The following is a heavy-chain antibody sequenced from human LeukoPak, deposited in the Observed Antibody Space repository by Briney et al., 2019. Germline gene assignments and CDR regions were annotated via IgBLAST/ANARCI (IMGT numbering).Heavy chain of an antibody. CDR2: IIPIFGTA. Sequence: SVKVSCKASGGTFSSYAISWVRQAPGHGPEWMGGIIPIFGTANYAQKLQGSATITADESASTAYMALRSLRSEDTAVYYCARLQRDGNTVNFQHWGQGTLVTVSS. CDR3: ARLQRDGNTVNFQH. J-gene: IGHJ1*01. D-gene: IGHD4-17*01. V-gene: IGHV1-69*13. CDR1: GGTFSSYA.